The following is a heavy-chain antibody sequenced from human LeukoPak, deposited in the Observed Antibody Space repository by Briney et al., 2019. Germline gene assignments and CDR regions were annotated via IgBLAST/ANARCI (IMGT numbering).Heavy chain of an antibody. CDR1: GFTVSSNY. J-gene: IGHJ6*03. CDR3: TTLVYYYYMDV. CDR2: IYSGGST. D-gene: IGHD3-16*01. V-gene: IGHV3-53*01. Sequence: GGSLRLSCAASGFTVSSNYMSWVRQAPGKGLEWVSVIYSGGSTYYADSVKGRFTISRDNSKNTLYLQMNSLRAEDTAVYYCTTLVYYYYMDVWGKGTTVTISS.